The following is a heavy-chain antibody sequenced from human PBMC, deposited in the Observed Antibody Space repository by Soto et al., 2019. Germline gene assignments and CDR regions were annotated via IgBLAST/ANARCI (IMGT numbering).Heavy chain of an antibody. D-gene: IGHD1-26*01. Sequence: GASVKVSCKASGYTFTGYYMHWVRQAPGQGLEWMGWINPNSGGTNYAQKFQGRVTITADESTSTAYMELSSLRSEDTAVYYCARDRSAYYLTKLRPYGMDVWGQGTTVTVSS. CDR3: ARDRSAYYLTKLRPYGMDV. CDR2: INPNSGGT. CDR1: GYTFTGYY. J-gene: IGHJ6*02. V-gene: IGHV1-2*02.